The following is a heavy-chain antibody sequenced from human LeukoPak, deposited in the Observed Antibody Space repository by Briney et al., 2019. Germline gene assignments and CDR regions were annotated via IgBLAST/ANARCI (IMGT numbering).Heavy chain of an antibody. Sequence: GGSLRLSCAASGFTFSSYAMSWVRQAPGKGLEWDSAISGSGGSTYYADSVKGRFTISRDNSKNTLYLQMNSLRAEDTAVYYCAKFQLPYDSSGAIDYWGQGTLVTVSS. V-gene: IGHV3-23*01. J-gene: IGHJ4*02. CDR2: ISGSGGST. CDR3: AKFQLPYDSSGAIDY. CDR1: GFTFSSYA. D-gene: IGHD3-22*01.